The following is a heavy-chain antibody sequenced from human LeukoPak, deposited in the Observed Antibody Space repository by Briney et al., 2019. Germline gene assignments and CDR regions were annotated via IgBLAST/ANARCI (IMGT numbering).Heavy chain of an antibody. D-gene: IGHD3-9*01. CDR1: GGSISSYY. V-gene: IGHV4-59*01. J-gene: IGHJ4*02. Sequence: PSETLSLTCTVSGGSISSYYRSWIRQPPGKGLEWIGYIYYSGSTNYNPSLKSRVTISVDTSKNQFSLKLSSVTAADTAVYYCASSLADMDPNVFDYWGQGTLVTVSS. CDR2: IYYSGST. CDR3: ASSLADMDPNVFDY.